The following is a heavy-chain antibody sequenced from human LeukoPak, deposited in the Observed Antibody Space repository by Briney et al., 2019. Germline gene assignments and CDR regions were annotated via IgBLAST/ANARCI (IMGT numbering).Heavy chain of an antibody. Sequence: PSETLSLTCSVSGGSISSGPYFWSWIRQSPGMGLEWIGYIYHSGSTYYNPSLKSRVTISVDRSKNQFSLKLSSVTAADTAVYYCARDSGSYYAFDIWGQGTMVTVSS. CDR2: IYHSGST. CDR1: GGSISSGPYF. D-gene: IGHD1-26*01. CDR3: ARDSGSYYAFDI. V-gene: IGHV4-30-2*06. J-gene: IGHJ3*02.